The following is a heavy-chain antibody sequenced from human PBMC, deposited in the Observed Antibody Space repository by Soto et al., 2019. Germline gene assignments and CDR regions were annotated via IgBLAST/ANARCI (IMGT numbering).Heavy chain of an antibody. CDR3: ARDGYYYYGMDV. CDR2: IYHSGST. V-gene: IGHV4-30-2*01. J-gene: IGHJ6*02. Sequence: WIRQPPGKGLEWIGYIYHSGSTYYNPSLKSRVTISVDRSKNQFSLKLSSVTAADTAVYYCARDGYYYYGMDVWGQGTTVTVSS.